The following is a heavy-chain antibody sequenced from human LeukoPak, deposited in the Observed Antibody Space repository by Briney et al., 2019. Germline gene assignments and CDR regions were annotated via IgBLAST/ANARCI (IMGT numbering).Heavy chain of an antibody. Sequence: SETLSLTCTVSGGSISSYYWSWIRQPPGKGLEWIGYIYHSGNTNYNPSLNSRLTMSIDTSKNQFSLKLNSVTAADTAVYFCARGNYGSGSSYVVQFDYWGQGVLVSVSS. V-gene: IGHV4-59*01. CDR1: GGSISSYY. CDR2: IYHSGNT. CDR3: ARGNYGSGSSYVVQFDY. J-gene: IGHJ4*02. D-gene: IGHD3-10*01.